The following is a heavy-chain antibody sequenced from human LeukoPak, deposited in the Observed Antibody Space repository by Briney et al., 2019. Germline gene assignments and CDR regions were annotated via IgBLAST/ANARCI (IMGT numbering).Heavy chain of an antibody. CDR1: GFTFSSYW. J-gene: IGHJ4*02. CDR3: ARGGVFRQRY. Sequence: GGSRRLSCAASGFTFSSYWMSWVRQAPGKGLEWVANIKQDGSEKNYVDSVKGRFTISRDNAKNSLYLQMNSLRAEDMAVYYCARGGVFRQRYWGQGTLVTVSS. V-gene: IGHV3-7*01. D-gene: IGHD6-13*01. CDR2: IKQDGSEK.